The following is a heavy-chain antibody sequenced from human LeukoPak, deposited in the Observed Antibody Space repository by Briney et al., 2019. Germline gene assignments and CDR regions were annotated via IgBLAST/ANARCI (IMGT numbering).Heavy chain of an antibody. CDR3: AGHSFDTVDAFDV. CDR1: GFSFTNYW. J-gene: IGHJ3*01. Sequence: GESLKISCKASGFSFTNYWIGWVRQMPGKGLEWMGIIYPGDSDTRYSPSFQGQVTISADKSSSTAYLQRRSLKASDTAMYYCAGHSFDTVDAFDVWGQGTIVFVSA. D-gene: IGHD2-2*02. V-gene: IGHV5-51*01. CDR2: IYPGDSDT.